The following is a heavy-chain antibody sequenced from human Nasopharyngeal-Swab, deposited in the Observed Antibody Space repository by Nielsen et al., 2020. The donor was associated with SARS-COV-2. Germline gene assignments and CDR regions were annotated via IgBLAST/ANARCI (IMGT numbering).Heavy chain of an antibody. J-gene: IGHJ4*02. CDR3: ASSYDYVWGSYRQPY. CDR1: GFTFSSYA. CDR2: ISYDGSNK. V-gene: IGHV3-30-3*01. Sequence: GGSLRLSCAASGFTFSSYAMHWVRQAPGKGLEWVAVISYDGSNKYYADSVKGRFTISRDNSKNTLYLQMNSLRAEDTAVYYCASSYDYVWGSYRQPYWGQGTLVTVSS. D-gene: IGHD3-16*02.